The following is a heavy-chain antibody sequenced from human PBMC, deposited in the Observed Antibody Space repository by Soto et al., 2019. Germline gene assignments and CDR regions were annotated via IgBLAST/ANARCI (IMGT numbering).Heavy chain of an antibody. Sequence: SETLSLTCAVYGGSFSGYYWSWIRQPPGKGLEWIGEINHSGSTNYNPSLKSRVTISVDTSKNQFSLKLSSVTAADTAVYCCARVVVAATRLGPFDYWGQGTLVTVSS. D-gene: IGHD2-15*01. V-gene: IGHV4-34*01. CDR3: ARVVVAATRLGPFDY. CDR2: INHSGST. J-gene: IGHJ4*02. CDR1: GGSFSGYY.